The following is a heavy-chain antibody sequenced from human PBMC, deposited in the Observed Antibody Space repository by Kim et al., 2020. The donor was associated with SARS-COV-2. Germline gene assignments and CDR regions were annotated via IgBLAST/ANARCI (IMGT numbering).Heavy chain of an antibody. J-gene: IGHJ4*02. CDR1: GGTFSSYA. Sequence: SVKVSCKASGGTFSSYAISWVRQAPGQGLEWMGRIIPILGIANYAQKFQGRVTITADKSTSTAYMELSSLRSEDTAVYYCARDYYDSSGQGWGQGTLVTVSS. D-gene: IGHD3-22*01. CDR2: IIPILGIA. CDR3: ARDYYDSSGQG. V-gene: IGHV1-69*04.